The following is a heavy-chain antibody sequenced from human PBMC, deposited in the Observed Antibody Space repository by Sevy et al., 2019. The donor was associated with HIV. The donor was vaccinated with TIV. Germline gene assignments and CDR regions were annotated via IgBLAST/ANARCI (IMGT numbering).Heavy chain of an antibody. V-gene: IGHV3-33*01. Sequence: GGSLRLSCAASGFIFSNHGMHWVRQAPGKGLEWVARIWYDGSDTYYGESVKGRFTISRDNSKNTVYLQMNSLRVEDTDVSYCARAVDSNYDGIDAWGQGTTVTVSS. CDR2: IWYDGSDT. J-gene: IGHJ6*02. CDR3: ARAVDSNYDGIDA. CDR1: GFIFSNHG. D-gene: IGHD4-4*01.